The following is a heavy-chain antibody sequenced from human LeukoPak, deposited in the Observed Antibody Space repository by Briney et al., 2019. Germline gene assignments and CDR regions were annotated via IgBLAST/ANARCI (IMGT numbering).Heavy chain of an antibody. D-gene: IGHD3-3*01. CDR3: ARGVVGVIEVRVYYVDY. CDR1: GGSFSGYY. J-gene: IGHJ4*02. CDR2: INHSGIT. V-gene: IGHV4-34*01. Sequence: SETLSLTCAVYGGSFSGYYWSWIRQPPGKGLEWIGEINHSGITNYNPSLKSRVTMSLDTSKSQFSLKLSSVTAADTALYYWARGVVGVIEVRVYYVDYWGQGTLVTVSS.